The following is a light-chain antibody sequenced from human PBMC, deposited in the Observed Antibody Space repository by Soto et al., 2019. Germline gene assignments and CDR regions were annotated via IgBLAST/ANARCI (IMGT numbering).Light chain of an antibody. CDR3: QQYSSSPPIT. CDR1: QSVSSY. J-gene: IGKJ5*01. V-gene: IGKV3-20*01. Sequence: LTQSLATLSLSPAQRATLSCRASQSVSSYLAWYQQKPGQAPRLLIYDASNRATGIPDRFSGSGSETDFTLTISRLEPEDFAVYYCQQYSSSPPITFGQGTRLEIK. CDR2: DAS.